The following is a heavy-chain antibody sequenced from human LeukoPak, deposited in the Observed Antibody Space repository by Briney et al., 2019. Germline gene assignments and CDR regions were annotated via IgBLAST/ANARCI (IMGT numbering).Heavy chain of an antibody. V-gene: IGHV4-34*01. CDR1: GGSFSGYY. D-gene: IGHD3-16*02. CDR3: ARGGRPYDYIWGSYRSPYNWFDP. J-gene: IGHJ5*02. Sequence: KPSETLSLTCAVYGGSFSGYYWSWIRQPPGKGLEWIGEINHSGSTNYNPSLKSRVTISVDTSKNQFSLKLSSVTAADTAVYYCARGGRPYDYIWGSYRSPYNWFDPWGQGTLVTVSS. CDR2: INHSGST.